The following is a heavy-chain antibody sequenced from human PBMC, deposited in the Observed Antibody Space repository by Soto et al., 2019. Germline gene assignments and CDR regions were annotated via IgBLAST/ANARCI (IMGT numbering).Heavy chain of an antibody. CDR1: GYTFTKFH. J-gene: IGHJ4*02. CDR2: IDPSGGVT. D-gene: IGHD3-10*01. Sequence: GASVKVSCKASGYTFTKFHIHWVRQAPGQGLEWMGMIDPSGGVTRDAQKFQGRVTITADESTSTAYMELSSLRSEDTAVYYCARFTSVVRGLSYDYWGQGTLVTVSS. V-gene: IGHV1-46*01. CDR3: ARFTSVVRGLSYDY.